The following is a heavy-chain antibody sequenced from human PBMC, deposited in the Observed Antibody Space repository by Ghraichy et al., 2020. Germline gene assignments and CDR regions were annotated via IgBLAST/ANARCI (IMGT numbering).Heavy chain of an antibody. CDR3: AKDEYSSSWFTRQYYYYYGMDV. D-gene: IGHD6-13*01. CDR1: GFTFSSYG. Sequence: GGSLRLSCAASGFTFSSYGMHWVRQAPGKGLEWVAVISYDGSNKYYADSVKGRFTISRDNSKNTLYLQMNSLRAEDTAVYYCAKDEYSSSWFTRQYYYYYGMDVWGQGTTVTVSS. V-gene: IGHV3-30*18. J-gene: IGHJ6*02. CDR2: ISYDGSNK.